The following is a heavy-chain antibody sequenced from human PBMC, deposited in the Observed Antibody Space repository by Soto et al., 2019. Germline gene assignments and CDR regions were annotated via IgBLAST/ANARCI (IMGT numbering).Heavy chain of an antibody. CDR2: ISSSSSTI. Sequence: EVQLVESGGGLVQPGGSLRLSCAASGFTFSSYSMNWVRQAPGKGLEWVSYISSSSSTIYYADSVKGRFTISRDNAKNSLYLQMNSLRDEDTAVYYCARVGPTPLIEWELPGNYYYGMDVWGQGTTVTVSS. J-gene: IGHJ6*02. CDR3: ARVGPTPLIEWELPGNYYYGMDV. D-gene: IGHD1-26*01. V-gene: IGHV3-48*02. CDR1: GFTFSSYS.